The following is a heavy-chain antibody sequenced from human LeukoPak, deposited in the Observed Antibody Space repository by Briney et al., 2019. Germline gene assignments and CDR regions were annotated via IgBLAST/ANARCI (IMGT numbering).Heavy chain of an antibody. Sequence: GGSLRLSCAATGFTFSNCEMNWVRQAPGKGLEWISHISVSGSTMYDADSVKGRFTISRDNAKSSLYLQMNSLRAEDTVVYYCARKVPGTTFFDYWGQGTLVTVSS. CDR3: ARKVPGTTFFDY. V-gene: IGHV3-48*03. CDR2: ISVSGSTM. J-gene: IGHJ4*02. D-gene: IGHD1-1*01. CDR1: GFTFSNCE.